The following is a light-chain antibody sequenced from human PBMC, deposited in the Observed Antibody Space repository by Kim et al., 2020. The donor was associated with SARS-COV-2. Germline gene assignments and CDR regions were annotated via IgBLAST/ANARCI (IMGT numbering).Light chain of an antibody. J-gene: IGLJ3*02. V-gene: IGLV4-69*01. Sequence: SGKPTGNPSRGHSLYAYDWHQQQQEQGPRYLMKLNSDGSHSKGVGIPVRFSGSSSGAARYLTSSSLQSEDEADYYCQTWGSGIRVFGGGTQLTVL. CDR2: LNSDGSH. CDR3: QTWGSGIRV. CDR1: RGHSLYA.